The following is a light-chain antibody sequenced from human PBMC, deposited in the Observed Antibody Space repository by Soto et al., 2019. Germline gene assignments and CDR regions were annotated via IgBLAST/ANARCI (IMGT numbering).Light chain of an antibody. CDR2: GAS. Sequence: EIVLTQSPVTLSLSPGERATLSCRASQSVSSSLAWYQQRPGQTPSLLIYGASTRATGIPDRFSGSGSGTHFTLTISRLEPGDFAVYYCQHFGGTTFTFGQGTRLEIK. J-gene: IGKJ5*01. CDR3: QHFGGTTFT. CDR1: QSVSSS. V-gene: IGKV3-20*01.